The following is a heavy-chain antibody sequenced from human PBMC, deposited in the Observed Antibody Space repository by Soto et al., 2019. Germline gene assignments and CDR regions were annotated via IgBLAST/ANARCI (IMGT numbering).Heavy chain of an antibody. J-gene: IGHJ1*01. CDR3: ARDRVESGYPEYFQH. CDR2: IYSGGST. D-gene: IGHD3-22*01. V-gene: IGHV3-53*01. CDR1: GFPVSSNC. Sequence: PGGSLRLSCAASGFPVSSNCMSLVRPAPGKGLEWVSVIYSGGSTYYADSVKGRFTISRDNSKNTLYLQMNSLRAEDTAVYYCARDRVESGYPEYFQHWGQGTLVTVSS.